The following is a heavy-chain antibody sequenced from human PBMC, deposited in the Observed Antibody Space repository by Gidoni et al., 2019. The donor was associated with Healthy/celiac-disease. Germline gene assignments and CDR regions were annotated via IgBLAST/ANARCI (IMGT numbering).Heavy chain of an antibody. J-gene: IGHJ6*03. V-gene: IGHV4-30-2*01. Sequence: QLQLQESGPGLVKPSQTLSLTCAVSGCSISSGGYSWSWIRQPPGKGLEWIGYIFHRGSTYYNPSLKSRVTISVDRSKNQFSLKLSSVTAADTAVYYCARAPGYYMDVWGKGTTVTVSS. CDR2: IFHRGST. CDR1: GCSISSGGYS. CDR3: ARAPGYYMDV.